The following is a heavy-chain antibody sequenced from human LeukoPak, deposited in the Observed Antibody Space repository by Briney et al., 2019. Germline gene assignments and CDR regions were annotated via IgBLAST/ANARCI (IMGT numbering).Heavy chain of an antibody. V-gene: IGHV6-1*01. CDR1: GDSVSSNTAA. D-gene: IGHD2-15*01. J-gene: IGHJ4*02. CDR2: TFYRSKWYN. Sequence: TSQTLSLTCVIAGDSVSSNTAAWNRIRQSPLRGLEWLGRTFYRSKWYNDYAGSVKSRITISPDTSKNHFSLQLDSVAPEDTAMYYCARDGWPAFDYWGQGSLVTVSS. CDR3: ARDGWPAFDY.